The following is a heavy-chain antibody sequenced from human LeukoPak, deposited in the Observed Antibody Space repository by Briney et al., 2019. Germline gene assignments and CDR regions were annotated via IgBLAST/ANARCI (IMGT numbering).Heavy chain of an antibody. Sequence: SETLSLTCTVSGGSISSYYWSWIRQPPGKGLEWIGYIYYSGSTNYNPSLKSRVTISVDTSTTQFSLKLSSVTAADTAVYYCARTHLTMGSSSWCGRNPTYYFDYWGQGTLVTVSS. J-gene: IGHJ4*02. CDR2: IYYSGST. D-gene: IGHD6-13*01. V-gene: IGHV4-59*08. CDR3: ARTHLTMGSSSWCGRNPTYYFDY. CDR1: GGSISSYY.